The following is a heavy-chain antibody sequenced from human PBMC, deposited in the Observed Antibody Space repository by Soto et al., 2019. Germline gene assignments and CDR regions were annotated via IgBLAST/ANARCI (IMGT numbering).Heavy chain of an antibody. V-gene: IGHV3-23*01. D-gene: IGHD3-16*02. J-gene: IGHJ4*02. CDR3: ATLYDYIWGSYRRPPYDFDY. CDR2: ISGTGYT. Sequence: EVQLLESGGTLVQPGGSLRLSCAASGFTFGTYAMTWVRQAPGKGLEWVSGISGTGYTYYADSVRGRFTVSRDNSKNTLYLQMNNLRAEDTAVYYCATLYDYIWGSYRRPPYDFDYWGQGTLVTVSS. CDR1: GFTFGTYA.